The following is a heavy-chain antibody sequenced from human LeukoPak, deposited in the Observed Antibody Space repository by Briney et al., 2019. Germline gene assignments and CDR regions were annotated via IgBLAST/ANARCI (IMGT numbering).Heavy chain of an antibody. Sequence: KPSETLSLTCTVSGGSISSSSYYWGWIRQPPGKGLEWIGSIYYSGSTYYNPSLKSRVTISVDTSKNQFSLKLSSVTAADTAVYYYARKPGDNWFDPWGQGTLVTVSS. V-gene: IGHV4-39*07. J-gene: IGHJ5*02. CDR1: GGSISSSSYY. CDR2: IYYSGST. CDR3: ARKPGDNWFDP.